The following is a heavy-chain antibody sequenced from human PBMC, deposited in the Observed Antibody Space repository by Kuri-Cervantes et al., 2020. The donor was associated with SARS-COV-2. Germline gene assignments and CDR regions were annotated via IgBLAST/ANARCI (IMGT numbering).Heavy chain of an antibody. CDR1: GGSFSGYY. CDR2: INHSGST. Sequence: SQTLSLTCAVYGGSFSGYYWSWIRQPPGKGPEWIGEINHSGSTNYNPSLKSRVTISVDTSKNQFSLKLSSVTAADTAVYYCASNTVTTSGFDYWGQGNLVTVSS. D-gene: IGHD4-17*01. V-gene: IGHV4-34*01. J-gene: IGHJ4*02. CDR3: ASNTVTTSGFDY.